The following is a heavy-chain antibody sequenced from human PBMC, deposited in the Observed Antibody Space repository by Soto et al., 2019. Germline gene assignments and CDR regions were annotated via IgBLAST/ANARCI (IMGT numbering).Heavy chain of an antibody. V-gene: IGHV1-18*01. CDR1: GYTFTSYG. CDR2: ISAYNGNT. Sequence: GASVKVSCKASGYTFTSYGISWVRQAPGQGLEWMGWISAYNGNTNYAQKLQGRVTMTTDTSTSTAYMELRSLRSDDTAVYYCARDTVPYSSSWYGSAFDIWGQGTMVTVSS. J-gene: IGHJ3*02. CDR3: ARDTVPYSSSWYGSAFDI. D-gene: IGHD6-13*01.